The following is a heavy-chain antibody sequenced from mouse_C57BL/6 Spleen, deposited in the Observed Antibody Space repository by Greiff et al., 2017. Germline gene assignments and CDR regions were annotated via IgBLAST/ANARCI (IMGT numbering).Heavy chain of an antibody. CDR2: ISDGGSYT. J-gene: IGHJ4*01. CDR3: AMRDYYGSSYQNYAMDY. D-gene: IGHD1-1*01. CDR1: GFTFSSYA. Sequence: DVQRVESGGGLVKPGGSLKLSCAASGFTFSSYAMSWVRQTPEKRLEWVATISDGGSYTYYPDNVKGRFTISRDNAKNNLYLQMSHLKSEDTAMYYCAMRDYYGSSYQNYAMDYWGQGTSVTVSS. V-gene: IGHV5-4*01.